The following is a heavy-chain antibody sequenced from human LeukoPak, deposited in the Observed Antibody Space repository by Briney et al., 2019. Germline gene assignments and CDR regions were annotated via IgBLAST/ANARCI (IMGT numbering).Heavy chain of an antibody. CDR1: GYTFTSYA. J-gene: IGHJ4*02. D-gene: IGHD1-26*01. Sequence: GASVKVSCKASGYTFTSYAMHWVRQAPGQRLEWMGWINAGNGNTKYSQKFQGRVTITRDTSASTAYMELSSLRSEDTAVYYCARASLELTGGDYWGQGTLVTVSS. V-gene: IGHV1-3*01. CDR3: ARASLELTGGDY. CDR2: INAGNGNT.